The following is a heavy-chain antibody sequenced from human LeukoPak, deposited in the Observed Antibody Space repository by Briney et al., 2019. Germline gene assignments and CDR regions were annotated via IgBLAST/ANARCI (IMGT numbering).Heavy chain of an antibody. CDR1: GGSISSYY. CDR3: ASAVEQQLGDDAFDI. J-gene: IGHJ3*02. Sequence: SETLSLTCTVSGGSISSYYWSWIRQPAGKGLEWIGRIYTSGSTNYNPSLKSRVTISVDTSKNQFSLKLSSVTAADTAVYYCASAVEQQLGDDAFDIWGQGTMVTVSS. D-gene: IGHD6-13*01. CDR2: IYTSGST. V-gene: IGHV4-4*07.